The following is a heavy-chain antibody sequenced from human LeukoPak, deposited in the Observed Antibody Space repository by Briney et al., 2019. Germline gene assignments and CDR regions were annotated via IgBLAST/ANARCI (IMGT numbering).Heavy chain of an antibody. V-gene: IGHV3-20*04. CDR3: ARLAAVDYFYYYMDV. CDR1: RFAFDDNG. CDR2: INWKGDST. Sequence: RARGSLRLSGAASRFAFDDNGMTWVRQAPGKGLEWVSGINWKGDSTGYADSVKGRFTISRDNAKNSLYLQMNSLRAEDTALYYCARLAAVDYFYYYMDVWGKGTTVTVSS. J-gene: IGHJ6*03. D-gene: IGHD6-13*01.